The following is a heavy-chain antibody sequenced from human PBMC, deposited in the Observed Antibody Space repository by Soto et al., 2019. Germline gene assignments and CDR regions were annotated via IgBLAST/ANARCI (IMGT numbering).Heavy chain of an antibody. CDR2: ISGSGGST. D-gene: IGHD6-13*01. CDR1: GFTFSSYA. CDR3: ANYQAGPYYFDY. J-gene: IGHJ4*02. Sequence: EVQLLESGGGLVQPGGSLRLSCAASGFTFSSYAMSWVRQAPGKGLEWVSAISGSGGSTYYADSVKGRFTISRDNSKNTLYLQMNSLRAEDTAVYYCANYQAGPYYFDYWGQGTLVTVSS. V-gene: IGHV3-23*01.